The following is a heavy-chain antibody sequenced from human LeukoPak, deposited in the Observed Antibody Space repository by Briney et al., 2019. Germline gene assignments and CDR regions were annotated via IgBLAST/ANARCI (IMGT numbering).Heavy chain of an antibody. J-gene: IGHJ4*02. CDR3: ARDNSAWGSSSDY. V-gene: IGHV7-4-1*02. Sequence: ASVKVSFKASGYTFTIYAMNWVRQAPGQGLEWMGWINTNTGNPTYTQGFTGRFVFSLDTSVSTAYLQISSLKAEDTAVYYCARDNSAWGSSSDYWGQGTLVTVSS. CDR1: GYTFTIYA. CDR2: INTNTGNP. D-gene: IGHD4-23*01.